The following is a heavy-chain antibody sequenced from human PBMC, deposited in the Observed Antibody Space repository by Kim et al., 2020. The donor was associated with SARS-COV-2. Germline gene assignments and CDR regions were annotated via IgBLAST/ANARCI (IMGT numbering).Heavy chain of an antibody. V-gene: IGHV1-2*02. Sequence: ASVKVSCKASGYTFTGYYMHWVRQAPGQGLEWMGWINPNSGGTNYAQKFQGRVTMTRDTSISTAYMELSRLRSDDTAVYYCASPPGGSYYNDAFDIWGQGTMVTVSS. J-gene: IGHJ3*02. CDR1: GYTFTGYY. D-gene: IGHD1-26*01. CDR3: ASPPGGSYYNDAFDI. CDR2: INPNSGGT.